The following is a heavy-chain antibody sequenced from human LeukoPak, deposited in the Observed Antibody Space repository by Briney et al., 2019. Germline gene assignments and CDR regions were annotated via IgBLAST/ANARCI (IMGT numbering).Heavy chain of an antibody. V-gene: IGHV4-39*07. CDR2: IYYSGST. J-gene: IGHJ3*02. D-gene: IGHD3-3*01. CDR3: ARALYQYYDFWSGYSWPDAFDI. Sequence: SETLSLTCTVSGGSISGNSYYWGWIRQPPGKGLKWIGSIYYSGSTYYNPSLKSRVTISVDTSKNQFSLKLSSVTAADTAVYYCARALYQYYDFWSGYSWPDAFDIWGQGTMVTVSS. CDR1: GGSISGNSYY.